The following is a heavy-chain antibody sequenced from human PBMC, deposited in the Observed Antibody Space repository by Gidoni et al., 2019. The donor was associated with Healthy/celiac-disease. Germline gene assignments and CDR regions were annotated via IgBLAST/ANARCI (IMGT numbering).Heavy chain of an antibody. J-gene: IGHJ4*02. CDR3: AVLNGDAYYFDY. Sequence: QVQLQQWGAGLLKPSETLSLTCAVHGGSFSGYYWSWIRQPPGKGLEWIGEINHSGSTNYNPSLKSRVTISVDTSKNQFSLKLSSVTAADTAVYYCAVLNGDAYYFDYWGQGTLVTVSS. CDR1: GGSFSGYY. CDR2: INHSGST. D-gene: IGHD7-27*01. V-gene: IGHV4-34*01.